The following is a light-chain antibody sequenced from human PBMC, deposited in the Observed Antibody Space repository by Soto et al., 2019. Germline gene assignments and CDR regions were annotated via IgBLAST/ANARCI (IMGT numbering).Light chain of an antibody. CDR2: GAS. V-gene: IGKV3-20*01. Sequence: EIVLTQSPGTLSLSAGERATLSCRASQSISSNYLAWYQQKPGQAPRLLIFGASYRATGIPDRFSGSGSGTDITLTISRLEPEDYAVYYCQQYSSSPPEFTFGPGTKVDIK. J-gene: IGKJ3*01. CDR1: QSISSNY. CDR3: QQYSSSPPEFT.